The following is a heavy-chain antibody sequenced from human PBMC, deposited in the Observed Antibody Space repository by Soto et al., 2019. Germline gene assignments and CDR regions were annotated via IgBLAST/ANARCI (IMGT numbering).Heavy chain of an antibody. Sequence: GGSLRLSCAASGFTFSSYAMSWVRQAPGKGLEWVSAISGSGGSTYYADSVKGRFTISRDNSKNTLYLQMNSLRAEDTAVYYCAKDLFPPKYSSSRPLRTYGMDVWGQGTTVTVSS. CDR2: ISGSGGST. J-gene: IGHJ6*02. CDR3: AKDLFPPKYSSSRPLRTYGMDV. V-gene: IGHV3-23*01. CDR1: GFTFSSYA. D-gene: IGHD6-13*01.